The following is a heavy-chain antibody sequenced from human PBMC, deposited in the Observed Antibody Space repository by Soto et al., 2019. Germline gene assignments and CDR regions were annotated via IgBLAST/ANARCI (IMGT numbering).Heavy chain of an antibody. Sequence: XSVKVSCKASGYSFSTYGITWVRQAPGQGLEWMGWIRVHNGYTTYAQNFQGRVTMTTDTSTNTAYMEVRSLRYDDTAIYYCARVIRFLEWSDSWGQGTLVTVSS. CDR3: ARVIRFLEWSDS. CDR2: IRVHNGYT. D-gene: IGHD3-3*01. V-gene: IGHV1-18*01. CDR1: GYSFSTYG. J-gene: IGHJ5*01.